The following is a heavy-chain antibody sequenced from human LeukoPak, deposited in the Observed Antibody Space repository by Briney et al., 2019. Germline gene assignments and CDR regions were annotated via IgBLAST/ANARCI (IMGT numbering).Heavy chain of an antibody. CDR1: GFTFSSYS. Sequence: GGSLRLSCAASGFTFSSYSMNWVGQAPGTGLEWVSYISSSSSTIYYADSVKGRFTISRDNAKNSLYLQMNSLRAEDTAVYYCARDPYSSGWSDPDYWGQGTLVTVSS. CDR3: ARDPYSSGWSDPDY. J-gene: IGHJ4*02. CDR2: ISSSSSTI. D-gene: IGHD6-19*01. V-gene: IGHV3-48*01.